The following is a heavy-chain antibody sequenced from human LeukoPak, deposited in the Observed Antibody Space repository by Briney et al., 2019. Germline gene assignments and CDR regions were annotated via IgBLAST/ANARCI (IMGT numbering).Heavy chain of an antibody. Sequence: SETLSLTCTVSGGSINGYYWSWIRQPPGKGLEYIGFIYYSGTTKYNPSLKSRVSISVDTSKNQFSLKLTSVTDADTALYYCARGDPTLSTDNGVWGRDTLVTVSS. V-gene: IGHV4-59*13. CDR2: IYYSGTT. D-gene: IGHD2-8*01. CDR1: GGSINGYY. CDR3: ARGDPTLSTDNGV. J-gene: IGHJ1*01.